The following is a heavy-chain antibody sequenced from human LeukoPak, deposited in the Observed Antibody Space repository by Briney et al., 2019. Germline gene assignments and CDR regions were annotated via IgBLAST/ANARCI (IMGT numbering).Heavy chain of an antibody. CDR2: INHSGST. D-gene: IGHD3-10*01. V-gene: IGHV4-34*01. J-gene: IGHJ3*02. CDR1: GGSFSGYY. Sequence: SETLSLTCAVYGGSFSGYYWSWIRQPPGKGLEWIGEINHSGSTNYNPSLKSRVTISVDTSKNQFSLKLSSVTAADTAVYYCARGFGREPAFDIWCQGTMVTVSS. CDR3: ARGFGREPAFDI.